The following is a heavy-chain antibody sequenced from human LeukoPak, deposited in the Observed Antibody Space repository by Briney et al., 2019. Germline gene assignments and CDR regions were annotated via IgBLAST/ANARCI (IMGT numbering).Heavy chain of an antibody. J-gene: IGHJ6*03. CDR3: AARGYIVLLPAIKGGGPDNSYYFMDV. V-gene: IGHV4-61*02. CDR2: IYTGGST. Sequence: PSQTLSLTCTVSGGSISSGTYYWSWIRQPAGKGLEWIGRIYTGGSTNYNPSLKSRVTMSVDTSKNQFSLKLSSVTAADTAVYYCAARGYIVLLPAIKGGGPDNSYYFMDVWGKGTTVTISS. CDR1: GGSISSGTYY. D-gene: IGHD2-2*01.